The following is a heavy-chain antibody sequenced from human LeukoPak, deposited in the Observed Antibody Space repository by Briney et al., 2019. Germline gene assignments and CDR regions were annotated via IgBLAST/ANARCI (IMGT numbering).Heavy chain of an antibody. J-gene: IGHJ4*02. CDR3: AKSQEDDSSGYYYSNFDY. D-gene: IGHD3-22*01. CDR2: NSGCSGAT. V-gene: IGHV3-23*01. CDR1: GFTFSCYA. Sequence: LTGGSLRLSCAASGFTFSCYAMSWVRQAPGKGLEWASANSGCSGATYYADSVKGRFTISRDISKNTLYLQMNSLRAEDTAIYYCAKSQEDDSSGYYYSNFDYWGQGTLVTVSS.